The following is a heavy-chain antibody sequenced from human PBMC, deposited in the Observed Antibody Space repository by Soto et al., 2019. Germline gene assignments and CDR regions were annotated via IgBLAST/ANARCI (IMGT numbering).Heavy chain of an antibody. V-gene: IGHV3-30*18. J-gene: IGHJ6*02. Sequence: PGGSLRLSCEASGFTFSKYGMQWVRQAPGKGLEWVAVISYDGYLKYYVDSVKGRFTVARDNSKNTLFLGMNSLRVEDTAVYFCAKDFKVSGSHYGTLNYYYGMDVWGQGTTVTVSS. CDR1: GFTFSKYG. CDR3: AKDFKVSGSHYGTLNYYYGMDV. CDR2: ISYDGYLK. D-gene: IGHD3-10*01.